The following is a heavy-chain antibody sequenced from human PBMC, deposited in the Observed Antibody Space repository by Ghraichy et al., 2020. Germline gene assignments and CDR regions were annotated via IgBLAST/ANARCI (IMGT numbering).Heavy chain of an antibody. Sequence: SQTLSLTRAVYGGSFSGYYWSWIRQPPGKGLEWIGEINHSGSTNYNPSLKSRVTISVDTSKNQFSLKLSSVTAADTAVYYCARGHSSSWPQYYYYGMDVWGQGTTVTVSS. CDR2: INHSGST. V-gene: IGHV4-34*01. CDR1: GGSFSGYY. J-gene: IGHJ6*02. D-gene: IGHD6-13*01. CDR3: ARGHSSSWPQYYYYGMDV.